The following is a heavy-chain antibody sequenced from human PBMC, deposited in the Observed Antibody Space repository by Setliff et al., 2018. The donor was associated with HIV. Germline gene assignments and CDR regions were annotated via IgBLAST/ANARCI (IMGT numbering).Heavy chain of an antibody. D-gene: IGHD3-10*01. Sequence: SETLSLTCVVSGGSINTGGYYWTWIRQVPGKGLEWIGSIYYTGTTNYNPSLESRLTISIDTSQNHFSLKLTSVTAADTALYFCSRGTYYTGLDPWGQGTLVTVSA. CDR2: IYYTGTT. CDR3: SRGTYYTGLDP. V-gene: IGHV4-31*11. CDR1: GGSINTGGYY. J-gene: IGHJ5*02.